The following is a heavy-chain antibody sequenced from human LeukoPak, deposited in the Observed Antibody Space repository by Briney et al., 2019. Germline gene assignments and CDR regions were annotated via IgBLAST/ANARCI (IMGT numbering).Heavy chain of an antibody. Sequence: GGSLRLSCGASGFTVSSNYMSWVRQAPGKGLEWDSVIYSGGSTYYADSVKGRFTISRDNSKNTLYLQMNSLRADDTAVYYCASLYHRITIFGVVTPHDAFDIWGQGTMVTVSS. J-gene: IGHJ3*02. CDR3: ASLYHRITIFGVVTPHDAFDI. D-gene: IGHD3-3*01. V-gene: IGHV3-66*01. CDR1: GFTVSSNY. CDR2: IYSGGST.